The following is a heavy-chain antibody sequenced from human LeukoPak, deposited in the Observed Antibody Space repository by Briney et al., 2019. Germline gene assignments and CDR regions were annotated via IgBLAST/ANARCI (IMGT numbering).Heavy chain of an antibody. J-gene: IGHJ4*02. CDR3: AISIQAAAIPAFDL. V-gene: IGHV1-2*02. Sequence: GASVKVSCKASGYTFTAYHIHWMRQAPGQVLEYMGKINLNNGGTNYAQKFQGRVTMTRDTSISTAYMDLSRLSSDDTALICCAISIQAAAIPAFDLWGQGTQVTVSS. CDR2: INLNNGGT. CDR1: GYTFTAYH. D-gene: IGHD6-25*01.